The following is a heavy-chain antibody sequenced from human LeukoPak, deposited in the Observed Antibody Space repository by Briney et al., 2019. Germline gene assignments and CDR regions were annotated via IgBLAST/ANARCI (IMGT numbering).Heavy chain of an antibody. D-gene: IGHD3-10*01. CDR2: ISSSSTYI. V-gene: IGHV3-21*01. CDR3: ARDFPSRFGEGFDF. CDR1: GFIFSSFS. J-gene: IGHJ5*01. Sequence: PGGSLRLSCAASGFIFSSFSMNWVRQVPGKGLEWVSSISSSSTYIFYVDSVKGRFSISRDDAKNSLYLQMNSLRAEDTAVYYCARDFPSRFGEGFDFWGQGTLVTVSS.